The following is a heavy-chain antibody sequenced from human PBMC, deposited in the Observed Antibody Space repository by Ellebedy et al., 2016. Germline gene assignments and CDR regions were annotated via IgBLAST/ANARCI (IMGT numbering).Heavy chain of an antibody. J-gene: IGHJ3*02. V-gene: IGHV3-33*08. Sequence: GESLKISCAASGFTFSTYGMHWVRQAPGKGLEWVALIWFDGSNTHYADSVKGQFTISRDNSKNTLYLQMNSLRAEDTAVYYCARENWVVGKHAFDIWGQGTMVTVFS. CDR3: ARENWVVGKHAFDI. CDR2: IWFDGSNT. D-gene: IGHD2-15*01. CDR1: GFTFSTYG.